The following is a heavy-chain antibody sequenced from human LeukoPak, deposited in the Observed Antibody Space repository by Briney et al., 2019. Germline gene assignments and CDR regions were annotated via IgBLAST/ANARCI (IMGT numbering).Heavy chain of an antibody. D-gene: IGHD2-2*01. V-gene: IGHV4-28*03. Sequence: SDTLSLTCAVSGYSISSSNWWGWIRQPPGKGLEWIGYIYYSGSTYYNPSLKSRVTMSVDTSKNQFSLKLSSVTAVDTAVYYCARVLCSSTSCYRVSWFDPWGQGTLVTVSS. CDR2: IYYSGST. CDR3: ARVLCSSTSCYRVSWFDP. J-gene: IGHJ5*02. CDR1: GYSISSSNW.